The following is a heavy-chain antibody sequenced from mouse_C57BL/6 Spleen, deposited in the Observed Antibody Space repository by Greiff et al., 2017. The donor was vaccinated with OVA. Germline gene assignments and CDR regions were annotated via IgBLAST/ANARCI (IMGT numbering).Heavy chain of an antibody. CDR2: IRNKANGYTT. J-gene: IGHJ4*01. V-gene: IGHV7-3*01. CDR1: GFTFTDYY. CDR3: ARYRPDNAMDD. Sequence: EVKLVESGGGLVQPGGSLSLSCAASGFTFTDYYMSWVRQPPGKALEWLGFIRNKANGYTTEYSASVKGRFTISRANSQSILYLQMNALGAEDSATYYCARYRPDNAMDDWGQGTSVTVSS.